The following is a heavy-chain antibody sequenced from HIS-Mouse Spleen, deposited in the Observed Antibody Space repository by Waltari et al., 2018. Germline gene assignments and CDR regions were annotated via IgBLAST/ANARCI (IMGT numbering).Heavy chain of an antibody. CDR1: GVTVSSNY. V-gene: IGHV3-53*01. J-gene: IGHJ2*01. Sequence: EVQLVESGGGLIQPGGSLRLSCAASGVTVSSNYFIWGGRAPGKGLEWVSVIDSVGSTYYADSVKGRFTISRDNSKNTLYLQMNSLRAEDTAVYYCARGGLAAAGWYFDLWGRGTLVTVSS. CDR2: IDSVGST. CDR3: ARGGLAAAGWYFDL. D-gene: IGHD6-13*01.